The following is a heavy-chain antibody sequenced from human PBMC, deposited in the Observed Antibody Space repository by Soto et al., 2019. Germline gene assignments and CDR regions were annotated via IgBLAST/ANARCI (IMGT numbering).Heavy chain of an antibody. D-gene: IGHD4-17*01. J-gene: IGHJ4*02. Sequence: PSETLSLTCAVYGGSFSGYYWSWIRQPPGKGLEWIGEINHSGSTNYNPSLKSRVTISVDTSKNQFSLKLSSVTAADTAVYYCARGAGQPELTTYDYWGQGTLVTVSS. V-gene: IGHV4-34*01. CDR1: GGSFSGYY. CDR3: ARGAGQPELTTYDY. CDR2: INHSGST.